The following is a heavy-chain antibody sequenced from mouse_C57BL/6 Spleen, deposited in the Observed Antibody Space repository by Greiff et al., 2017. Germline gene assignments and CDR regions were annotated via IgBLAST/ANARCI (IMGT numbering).Heavy chain of an antibody. J-gene: IGHJ2*01. V-gene: IGHV1-52*01. CDR3: ARGRSLLDY. D-gene: IGHD1-1*01. CDR1: GYTFTSYW. Sequence: VQLQQPGAELVRPGSSVKLSCKASGYTFTSYWMHWVKQRPIQGLEWIGNIDPSDSETQYNQQVTDKATLTLDKSSSTAYMQLSDLTSEDSAFYYCARGRSLLDYWGQGTTLTVSS. CDR2: IDPSDSET.